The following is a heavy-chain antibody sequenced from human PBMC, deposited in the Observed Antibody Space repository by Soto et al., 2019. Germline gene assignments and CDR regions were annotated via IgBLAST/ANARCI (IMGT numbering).Heavy chain of an antibody. V-gene: IGHV6-1*01. D-gene: IGHD2-15*01. CDR2: TYYRSKWYN. CDR1: GAVFLAKNLL. CDR3: ARGRWSTFDY. Sequence: SQTLSLTCVVSGAVFLAKNLLWNWLSQSPWRGLEWPGRTYYRSKWYNEYAVSVRSRITINLDTSKNQFSLQLNSVTPENTAVYYCARGRWSTFDYWGQGAQVTVSS. J-gene: IGHJ4*02.